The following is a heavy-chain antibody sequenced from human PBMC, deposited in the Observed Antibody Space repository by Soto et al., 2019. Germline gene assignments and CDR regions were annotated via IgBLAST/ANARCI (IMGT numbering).Heavy chain of an antibody. V-gene: IGHV4-59*01. CDR2: IYYSGST. CDR3: ARSPERRLDQSELDP. Sequence: SETLSLTCTVSGGSISSYYWSWIRQPPGKGLEWIGYIYYSGSTNYNPSLKSRVTISVDTSKNQFSLKLSSVTAADTAVYYCARSPERRLDQSELDPWGQATLVTVSS. D-gene: IGHD2-2*01. J-gene: IGHJ5*02. CDR1: GGSISSYY.